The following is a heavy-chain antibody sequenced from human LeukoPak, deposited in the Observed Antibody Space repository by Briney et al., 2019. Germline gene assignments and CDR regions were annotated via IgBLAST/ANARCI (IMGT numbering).Heavy chain of an antibody. CDR2: INHSGST. CDR1: GGSFSGYY. Sequence: SETLSLTCAVYGGSFSGYYWSWIRQPPGKGLEWIGEINHSGSTNYNPSLKSRVTISVDTSKNQFSLKLSSVTAADTAVYYCARRIYSGCDYGAFDIWGQGTMVTVSS. V-gene: IGHV4-34*01. D-gene: IGHD5-12*01. J-gene: IGHJ3*02. CDR3: ARRIYSGCDYGAFDI.